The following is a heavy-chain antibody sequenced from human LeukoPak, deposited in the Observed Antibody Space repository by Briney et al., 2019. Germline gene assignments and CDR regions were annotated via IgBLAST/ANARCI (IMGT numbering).Heavy chain of an antibody. J-gene: IGHJ5*02. V-gene: IGHV4-59*12. D-gene: IGHD5-18*01. CDR2: IYYSGTT. CDR1: GGPISNYY. Sequence: SETLSLTCTVSGGPISNYYWSWIRQPPGKGLEWIGSIYYSGTTHYNPSLESRATISVDTSKNQFSLKLASVTAADTAIYYCAKGAGGFSYYNWFDPWGQGTLVTVSS. CDR3: AKGAGGFSYYNWFDP.